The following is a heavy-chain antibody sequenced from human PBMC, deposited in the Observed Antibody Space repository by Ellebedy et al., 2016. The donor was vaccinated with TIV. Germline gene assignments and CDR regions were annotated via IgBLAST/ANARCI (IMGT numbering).Heavy chain of an antibody. J-gene: IGHJ3*02. V-gene: IGHV3-48*01. D-gene: IGHD2-2*02. CDR2: ISSSSSTI. Sequence: GESLKISCAASGFTFSSYEMNWVRQAPGKGLEWVSYISSSSSTIYYADSVKGRFTISRDNAKNSLYLQMNSLRTEDTALYYCAKDHTDYAFDIWGQGTMVTVSS. CDR3: AKDHTDYAFDI. CDR1: GFTFSSYE.